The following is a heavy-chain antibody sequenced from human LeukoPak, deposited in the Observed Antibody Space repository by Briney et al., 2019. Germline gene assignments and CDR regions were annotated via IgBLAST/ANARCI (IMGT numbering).Heavy chain of an antibody. J-gene: IGHJ4*02. CDR3: ARRGPTTSYFDY. Sequence: SQTLSLTCSVSGGSVSSVDYYWSWTRQHPGRGLEWIGNIYYSGSTYYNPSLKSRVLLSVDTSKNQFSVKLTSVTAADTAVYYCARRGPTTSYFDYWGQGILVTVSS. CDR1: GGSVSSVDYY. V-gene: IGHV4-31*03. CDR2: IYYSGST. D-gene: IGHD2/OR15-2a*01.